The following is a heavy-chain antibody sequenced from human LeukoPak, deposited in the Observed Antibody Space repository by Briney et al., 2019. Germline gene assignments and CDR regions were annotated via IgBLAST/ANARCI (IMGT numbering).Heavy chain of an antibody. Sequence: PGGALRLSCAGSGFTFSRYGMHWVGQAPGKGVEGVAFICYEGSKKYYEDSVKGGLTISRDNSKNTLYLQMNSLRAEDTAVYYCAKPHAVDTAIVSWGQGTLVTVSS. CDR1: GFTFSRYG. CDR3: AKPHAVDTAIVS. V-gene: IGHV3-30*02. D-gene: IGHD5-18*01. J-gene: IGHJ4*02. CDR2: ICYEGSKK.